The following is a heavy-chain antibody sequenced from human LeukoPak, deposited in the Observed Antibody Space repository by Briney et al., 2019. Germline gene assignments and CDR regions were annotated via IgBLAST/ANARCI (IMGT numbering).Heavy chain of an antibody. Sequence: GRSLRLSCVGSGFSLEDFAMHWVRQVPGKGLEWVSSISWDSGSQAYTDSVKGRFTISRDNDKNSLYLQMNSLRPEDTAFYYCIKDMGFELLKDAFHFWGQGTLVTVSS. V-gene: IGHV3-9*01. CDR2: ISWDSGSQ. D-gene: IGHD1-7*01. CDR1: GFSLEDFA. J-gene: IGHJ3*01. CDR3: IKDMGFELLKDAFHF.